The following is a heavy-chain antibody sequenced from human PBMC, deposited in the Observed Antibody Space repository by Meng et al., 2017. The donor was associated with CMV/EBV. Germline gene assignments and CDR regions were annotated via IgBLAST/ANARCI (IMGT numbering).Heavy chain of an antibody. J-gene: IGHJ4*02. Sequence: LHESCSTRFKRTHTRRLSCTLSGCSTSTRWVGVGWLRQHPEKAMEWIALISWDDDKHYRPSLKSRITITKDTSKNQVVLTMTNMDPVDTATYYCARIAAAGRFDYWGQGTLVTVSS. V-gene: IGHV2-5*02. CDR3: ARIAAAGRFDY. CDR2: ISWDDDK. D-gene: IGHD6-13*01. CDR1: GCSTSTRWVG.